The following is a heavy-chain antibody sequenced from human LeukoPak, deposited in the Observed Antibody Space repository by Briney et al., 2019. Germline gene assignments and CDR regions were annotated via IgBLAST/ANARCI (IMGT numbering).Heavy chain of an antibody. CDR1: GGTFGSYV. CDR3: AKEGDTALVTGYFDL. Sequence: GSSVKVSCKASGGTFGSYVISWVRQAPGQGLEWMGGIIPIFGTAHYPQKFQGRLTITADESTSTVYMEMSSLRSEDTAMYYCAKEGDTALVTGYFDLWGRGTLVTVSA. V-gene: IGHV1-69*01. D-gene: IGHD5-18*01. J-gene: IGHJ2*01. CDR2: IIPIFGTA.